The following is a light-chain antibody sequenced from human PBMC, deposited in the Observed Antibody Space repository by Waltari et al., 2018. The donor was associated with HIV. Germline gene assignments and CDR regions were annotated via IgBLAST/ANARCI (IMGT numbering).Light chain of an antibody. Sequence: QSVLTQPPSASGPPGQRVTMSCSGSSSNIGRNTVNWYQQLPGTAPKLLIFSDRKRPSGVPDRFSGSKSGTSASLAISGLQSEDEGDYYCAAWDDSLNGHWVFGGGTRVTVL. CDR3: AAWDDSLNGHWV. CDR1: SSNIGRNT. J-gene: IGLJ3*02. CDR2: SDR. V-gene: IGLV1-44*01.